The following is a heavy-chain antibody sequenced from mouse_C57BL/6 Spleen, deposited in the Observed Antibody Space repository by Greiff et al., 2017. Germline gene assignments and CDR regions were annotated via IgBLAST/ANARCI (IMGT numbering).Heavy chain of an antibody. Sequence: VQLQQPGAELVRPGSSVTLSCKASGYTFTSYWMDWVKQRPGQGLEWIGNIYPSDSDTHYNQKFKDKATLTVDKSSSTAYMQLSSLTSEDSAVYYCARRGDYDEGNAMDDWGQGTSVTVSA. CDR1: GYTFTSYW. CDR2: IYPSDSDT. V-gene: IGHV1-61*01. CDR3: ARRGDYDEGNAMDD. J-gene: IGHJ4*01. D-gene: IGHD2-4*01.